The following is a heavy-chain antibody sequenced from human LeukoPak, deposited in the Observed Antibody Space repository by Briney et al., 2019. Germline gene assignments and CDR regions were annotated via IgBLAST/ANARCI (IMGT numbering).Heavy chain of an antibody. D-gene: IGHD3-16*01. CDR2: INHSGST. V-gene: IGHV4-34*01. J-gene: IGHJ4*02. Sequence: PSETLSLTCAVYGGSFSGYYWSWIRQPPGKGLEWIGEINHSGSTNYNPSLKSRVTISVDTSKNQFSLKLSSVTAADTAVYYCARAGGTRDYWGQGTLVTVSS. CDR3: ARAGGTRDY. CDR1: GGSFSGYY.